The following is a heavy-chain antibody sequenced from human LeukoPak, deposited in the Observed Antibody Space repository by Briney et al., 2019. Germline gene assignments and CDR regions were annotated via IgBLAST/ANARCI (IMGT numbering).Heavy chain of an antibody. Sequence: ASVKVSCKASGYTFTSYYMHWVRQAPGQGLEWMGIINPSGGSTSYAQKFQGRVTMTRDTSTSTVYMELSSLRSEDTAVYYCARGWELWFGELLQQIDYWSQGTLVTVSS. CDR1: GYTFTSYY. V-gene: IGHV1-46*01. CDR2: INPSGGST. CDR3: ARGWELWFGELLQQIDY. D-gene: IGHD3-10*01. J-gene: IGHJ4*02.